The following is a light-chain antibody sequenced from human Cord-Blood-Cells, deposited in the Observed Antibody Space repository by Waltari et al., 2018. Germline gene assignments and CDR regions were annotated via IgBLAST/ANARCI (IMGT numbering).Light chain of an antibody. CDR1: QSVSSSY. CDR2: GAS. J-gene: IGKJ2*01. V-gene: IGKV3-20*01. Sequence: EIVLTQSPGTLSLSPGERATLSCRASQSVSSSYFAWYQQKPGQAPRLLIYGASSRATGIPDRFSGSGSGTDFTLTISRLEPEDFAVYYCQQYGSSYTFGQGTKLEIK. CDR3: QQYGSSYT.